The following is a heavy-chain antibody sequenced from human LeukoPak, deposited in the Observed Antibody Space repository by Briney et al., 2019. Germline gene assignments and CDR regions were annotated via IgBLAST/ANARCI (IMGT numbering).Heavy chain of an antibody. V-gene: IGHV4-31*03. J-gene: IGHJ5*02. CDR1: GGSISSGGYY. D-gene: IGHD2-21*02. CDR3: ARVPRGCGGDCAWFDP. Sequence: SQTLSLTCTVSGGSISSGGYYWSWIRQHPGKGLEWIGYIYYSGSTYYHPSLKSRVTISVDTSKNQFSLKLSSVTAADTAVYYCARVPRGCGGDCAWFDPWGQGTLVTVSS. CDR2: IYYSGST.